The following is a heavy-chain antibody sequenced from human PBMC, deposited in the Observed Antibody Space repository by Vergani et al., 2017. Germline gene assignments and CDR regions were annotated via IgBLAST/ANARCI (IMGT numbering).Heavy chain of an antibody. Sequence: EVQLVESGGGLVKPGGSLRLSCAASGFTFSSYSMNWVRQAPGKGLEWVSSISSSSSYIYYADSVKGRFTISRDNAKNSLYLQMNSLRAEDTAVYYCAREANFRFLEWLLSDAFDIWGQGTMVTVSS. J-gene: IGHJ3*02. CDR3: AREANFRFLEWLLSDAFDI. CDR2: ISSSSSYI. V-gene: IGHV3-21*01. D-gene: IGHD3-3*01. CDR1: GFTFSSYS.